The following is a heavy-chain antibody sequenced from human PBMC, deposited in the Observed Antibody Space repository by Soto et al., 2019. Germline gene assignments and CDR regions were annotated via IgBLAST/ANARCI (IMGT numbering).Heavy chain of an antibody. Sequence: EVQLVESGGGLVQPGGSLRLSCAASGFTSSSYEMNWVRQAPGKGLEWVSYISSSGSTIYYADSVKGRFTISRDNAKNSLYLQMNSLRAEDTAVYYCARDQEMATRIDYWGQGTLVTVSS. CDR2: ISSSGSTI. CDR1: GFTSSSYE. D-gene: IGHD5-12*01. J-gene: IGHJ4*02. V-gene: IGHV3-48*03. CDR3: ARDQEMATRIDY.